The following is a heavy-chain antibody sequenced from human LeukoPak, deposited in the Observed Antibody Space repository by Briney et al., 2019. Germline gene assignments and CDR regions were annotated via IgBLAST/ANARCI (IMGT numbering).Heavy chain of an antibody. CDR3: ARFRTGRAFDM. CDR1: GYTFSSYY. CDR2: INPSGDST. D-gene: IGHD3/OR15-3a*01. J-gene: IGHJ3*02. Sequence: ASVKVSCKASGYTFSSYYMHWVRQAPGRGLEWMGIINPSGDSTSYAQKFQGRVTMTRDTSTSTVYMELSSLRSEDTAMYYCARFRTGRAFDMWGQGTMVTVSS. V-gene: IGHV1-46*01.